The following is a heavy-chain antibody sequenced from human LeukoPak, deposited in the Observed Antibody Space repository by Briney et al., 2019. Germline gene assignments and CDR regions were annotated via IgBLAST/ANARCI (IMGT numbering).Heavy chain of an antibody. CDR3: ERDLGGVGAY. CDR2: TNEDGSTT. J-gene: IGHJ4*02. D-gene: IGHD1-26*01. Sequence: GGSLRLSCAASGFTFSSYWMHWVRQAPGKGLVWVSRTNEDGSTTNYADSVKGRFTISRDNAKNTLYLQMNSLRVEDTAFYYCERDLGGVGAYWGQGILVTVSS. V-gene: IGHV3-74*01. CDR1: GFTFSSYW.